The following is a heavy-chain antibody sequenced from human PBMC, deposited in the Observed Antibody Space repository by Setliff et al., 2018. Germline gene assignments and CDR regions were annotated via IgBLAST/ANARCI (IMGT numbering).Heavy chain of an antibody. CDR3: ASCRYQVPYDY. V-gene: IGHV4-39*01. Sequence: SETLSLTCSASGGPISSSSYYWVWIRQPPGKGLEWIGTVYDSGTTYYNPSLKSRVTIFVDTSKNQFSLNLNSVTAADTGVYYCASCRYQVPYDYWGQGILVTVSS. D-gene: IGHD2-2*01. J-gene: IGHJ4*02. CDR1: GGPISSSSYY. CDR2: VYDSGTT.